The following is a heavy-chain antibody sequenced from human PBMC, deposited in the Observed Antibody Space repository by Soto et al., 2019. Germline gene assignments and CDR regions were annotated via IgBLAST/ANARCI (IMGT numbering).Heavy chain of an antibody. Sequence: ASVKVSCKASGYTFTSYYMHWVRQAPGQGLEWMGIINPSGGSTSYAQKFQGRVTMTRDTSTSTVYMELSSLRSEDTAVYYCARGGLAARRLNWFDPWGQGTLVTVSS. CDR2: INPSGGST. CDR1: GYTFTSYY. CDR3: ARGGLAARRLNWFDP. V-gene: IGHV1-46*01. D-gene: IGHD6-6*01. J-gene: IGHJ5*02.